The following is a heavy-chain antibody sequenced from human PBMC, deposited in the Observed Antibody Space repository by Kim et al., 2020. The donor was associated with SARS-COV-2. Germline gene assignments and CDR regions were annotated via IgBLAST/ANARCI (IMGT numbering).Heavy chain of an antibody. CDR2: ISAYNGNT. CDR1: GYTFTSYG. CDR3: ARSANYYDSSGYYYVSESNFDY. V-gene: IGHV1-18*01. Sequence: ASVKVSCKASGYTFTSYGISWVRQAPGQGLEWMGWISAYNGNTNYAQKLQGRVTMTTDTSTSTAYMELRSLRSDDTAVYYCARSANYYDSSGYYYVSESNFDYWGQGTLVTVSS. D-gene: IGHD3-22*01. J-gene: IGHJ4*02.